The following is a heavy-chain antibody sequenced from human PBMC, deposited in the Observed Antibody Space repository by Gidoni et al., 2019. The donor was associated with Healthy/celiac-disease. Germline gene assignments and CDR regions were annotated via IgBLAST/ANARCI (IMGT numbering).Heavy chain of an antibody. J-gene: IGHJ4*02. CDR3: ARIVAREGYYFDY. V-gene: IGHV4-38-2*02. CDR2: IYHSGST. CDR1: GYSISSGYY. Sequence: QVQLQESGPGLVKPSETLSLTCTVSGYSISSGYYWGWIRQPPGKGLEWIGSIYHSGSTYYNPSLKSRVTISVDTSKNQFSLKLSSVTAADTAVYYCARIVAREGYYFDYWGQGTLVTVSS. D-gene: IGHD5-12*01.